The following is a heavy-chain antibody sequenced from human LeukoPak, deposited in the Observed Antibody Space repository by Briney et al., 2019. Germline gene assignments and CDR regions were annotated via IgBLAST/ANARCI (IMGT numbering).Heavy chain of an antibody. D-gene: IGHD6-13*01. CDR2: IYTSGST. CDR1: GGSISRNF. V-gene: IGHV4-4*07. CDR3: ARGWHKHFDY. J-gene: IGHJ4*02. Sequence: SETLSLTCTVSGGSISRNFWSWIRQPAGKGLEWIGRIYTSGSTNYNPSLKSRVTMSVDTSKNQVSLKLSSMTAADTAVYYCARGWHKHFDYWGQGTLVTVSS.